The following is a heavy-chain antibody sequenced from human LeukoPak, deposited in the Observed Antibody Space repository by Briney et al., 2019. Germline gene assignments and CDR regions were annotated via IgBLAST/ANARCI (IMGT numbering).Heavy chain of an antibody. D-gene: IGHD3-9*01. CDR2: ISGSGGST. CDR1: GFTFSSYG. Sequence: GGSLRLSCAASGFTFSSYGMSWVRQAPGKGLEWVSAISGSGGSTYYADSVKGRFTISRDNSKNTLYLQMNSLRAEDTAVYYCAMGYSNLLRYFDWDYWGQGTLVTVSS. J-gene: IGHJ4*02. V-gene: IGHV3-23*01. CDR3: AMGYSNLLRYFDWDY.